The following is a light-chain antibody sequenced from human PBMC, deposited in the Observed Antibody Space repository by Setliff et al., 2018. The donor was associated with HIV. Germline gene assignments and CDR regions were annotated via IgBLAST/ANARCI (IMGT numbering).Light chain of an antibody. Sequence: SALAQPRSVSGSPGQSVTISCTGNSNDVGGYDYVSWYQQHPGKAPKLMIYGVAKRPSGVPDRFSGSKSGNTASLTISGLQPEDEADYYCCSYAGTYTFGVFGTGTKVTVL. J-gene: IGLJ1*01. CDR1: SNDVGGYDY. CDR3: CSYAGTYTFGV. V-gene: IGLV2-11*01. CDR2: GVA.